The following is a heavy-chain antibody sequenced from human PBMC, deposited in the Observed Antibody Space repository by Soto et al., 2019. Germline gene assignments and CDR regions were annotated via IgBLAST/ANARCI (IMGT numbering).Heavy chain of an antibody. V-gene: IGHV1-3*01. J-gene: IGHJ6*02. CDR2: INAGNGNT. Sequence: GASVKVSCKASGYTFTSYAMHWVRQAPGQRLEWMGWINAGNGNTKYSQKFHGRVTITADESTSTAYMELSSLRSEDTAVYYCARGITGTVTYYYGLDVWGQGTTVTVSS. CDR1: GYTFTSYA. D-gene: IGHD1-20*01. CDR3: ARGITGTVTYYYGLDV.